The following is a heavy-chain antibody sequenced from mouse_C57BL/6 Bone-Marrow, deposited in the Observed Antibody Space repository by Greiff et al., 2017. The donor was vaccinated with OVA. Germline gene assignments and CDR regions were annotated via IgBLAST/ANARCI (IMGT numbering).Heavy chain of an antibody. V-gene: IGHV1-69*01. CDR2: IDPSDSYT. CDR1: GYTFTSYW. J-gene: IGHJ2*01. D-gene: IGHD1-1*01. CDR3: ARVTTVAYYFDY. Sequence: VQLKQPGAELVMPGASVKLSCKASGYTFTSYWMHWVKQRPGHGLEWIGEIDPSDSYTNYNQKFKGKSTWTVDKSSSTAYMQLSSLTSEDSAVYYCARVTTVAYYFDYWGQGTTLTVSS.